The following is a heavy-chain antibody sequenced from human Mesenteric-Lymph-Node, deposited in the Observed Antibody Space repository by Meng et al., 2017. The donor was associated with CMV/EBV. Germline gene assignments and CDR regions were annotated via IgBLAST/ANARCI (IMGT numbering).Heavy chain of an antibody. Sequence: GESLKISCVASGFTFKDYTMNWVRQAPGKGLEWVSFISTTSSYKYYADSLKGRFSISRDNTKNSLYLQINSLRAEDTAVYYCARDPSLGKWNPRAVFGMDVWGQGTTVTVSS. D-gene: IGHD1-20*01. CDR3: ARDPSLGKWNPRAVFGMDV. CDR2: ISTTSSYK. V-gene: IGHV3-21*06. J-gene: IGHJ6*02. CDR1: GFTFKDYT.